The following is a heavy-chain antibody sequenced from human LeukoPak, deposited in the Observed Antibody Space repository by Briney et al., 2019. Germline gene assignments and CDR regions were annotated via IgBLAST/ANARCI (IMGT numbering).Heavy chain of an antibody. J-gene: IGHJ4*02. V-gene: IGHV4-38-2*02. CDR2: IYHSGNT. CDR1: NYSVSSGYY. Sequence: SETLSLTCTVSNYSVSSGYYWGWIRQSPGRGLEWIGSIYHSGNTHYNPSLKSRVTLSVDTSKNQLSLRLNSVTAADTAVYYCARVWVGYVAATDYRGKGTLVTVSS. D-gene: IGHD6-13*01. CDR3: ARVWVGYVAATDY.